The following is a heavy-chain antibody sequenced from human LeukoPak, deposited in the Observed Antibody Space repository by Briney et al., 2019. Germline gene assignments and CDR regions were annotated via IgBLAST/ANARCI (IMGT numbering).Heavy chain of an antibody. D-gene: IGHD5-24*01. V-gene: IGHV1-69*05. CDR2: IIPIFGTA. J-gene: IGHJ4*02. CDR3: ARDGYNYQGFDY. Sequence: ASVKVSCKASGGTFSSYAISWVRQAPGQGLEWMGRIIPIFGTANYAQKFQGRVTITTDESTSTAYMELSGLRSEDTAVYYCARDGYNYQGFDYWGQGTLVTVSS. CDR1: GGTFSSYA.